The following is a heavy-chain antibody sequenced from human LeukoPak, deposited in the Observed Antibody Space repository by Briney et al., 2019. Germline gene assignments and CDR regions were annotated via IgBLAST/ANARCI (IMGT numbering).Heavy chain of an antibody. D-gene: IGHD1-26*01. CDR2: IYHSGST. J-gene: IGHJ5*02. V-gene: IGHV4-38-2*02. CDR1: GYSISSGYY. Sequence: PSETLSLTCIVSGYSISSGYYRGWIRPPPGKGLEWIGIIYHSGSTYYNPSLNSRVTISVDTSKNQFSLLLSSVTAADTAVYYCARVPHCGSYFLRWFDPWGQGTLVTASS. CDR3: ARVPHCGSYFLRWFDP.